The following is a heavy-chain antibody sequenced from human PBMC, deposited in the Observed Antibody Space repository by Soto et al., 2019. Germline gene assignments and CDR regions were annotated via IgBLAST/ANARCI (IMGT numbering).Heavy chain of an antibody. CDR3: ARDKDTNYGNYFDL. V-gene: IGHV3-11*01. D-gene: IGHD2-15*01. Sequence: QVQLVESGGGLVKPGGSLRLSCAASGFTFRNYYMTWMRQTPGKGLEWISTITSSGGSTYYAASVKGRVTISRDNANNSLYLQMTGLRAEATALYYCARDKDTNYGNYFDLWGQGTLVTVSS. CDR1: GFTFRNYY. J-gene: IGHJ5*02. CDR2: ITSSGGST.